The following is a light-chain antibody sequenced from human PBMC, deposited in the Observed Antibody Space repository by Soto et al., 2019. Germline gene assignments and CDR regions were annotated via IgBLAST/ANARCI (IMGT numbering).Light chain of an antibody. J-gene: IGKJ4*01. CDR1: QSISRY. CDR2: AAS. CDR3: QQSFSTPPLT. Sequence: DIQMTQSPSSLSASVGDRVTITCRASQSISRYLNWYQQKPGKAPKLLIYAASSLQSGVPSRFSGSGSGTDFTLTIISLQPEDFVTYYCQQSFSTPPLTFGGGTKVEIK. V-gene: IGKV1-39*01.